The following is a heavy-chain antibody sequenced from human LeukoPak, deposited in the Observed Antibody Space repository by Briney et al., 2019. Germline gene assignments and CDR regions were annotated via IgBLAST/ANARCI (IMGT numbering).Heavy chain of an antibody. V-gene: IGHV3-23*01. J-gene: IGHJ4*02. Sequence: GGSLRLSCAASGFTFSSYAMSWVRQAPGKGLEWVSAISGSGGSTYYADSVKGRFTVSRDNVKNSLYLQMNSLRAEDTAVYYCAAEAVVTTKGFDYWGQGTLVTISS. D-gene: IGHD4-23*01. CDR2: ISGSGGST. CDR1: GFTFSSYA. CDR3: AAEAVVTTKGFDY.